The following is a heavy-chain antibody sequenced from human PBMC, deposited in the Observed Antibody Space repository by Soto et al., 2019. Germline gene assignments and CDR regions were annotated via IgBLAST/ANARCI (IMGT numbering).Heavy chain of an antibody. CDR2: INHSGST. J-gene: IGHJ4*02. Sequence: SETLSLTCAVYGGSFSGYYWSWIRQPPGKGLEWIGEINHSGSTNYNPSLKSRVTISVDTSKNQFSLKLSSVTAADTAVYYCARVLLYYDFWSGYYLSPTLGFDYWGRGTLVTVSS. D-gene: IGHD3-3*01. V-gene: IGHV4-34*01. CDR3: ARVLLYYDFWSGYYLSPTLGFDY. CDR1: GGSFSGYY.